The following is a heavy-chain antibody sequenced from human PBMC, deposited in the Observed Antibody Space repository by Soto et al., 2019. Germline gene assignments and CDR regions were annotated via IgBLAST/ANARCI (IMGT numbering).Heavy chain of an antibody. CDR1: GFSLSTREMG. CDR2: IYWDDDK. Sequence: QITLKESGPTLVKPTQTLTLTCTFSGFSLSTREMGVGWIRQTPGKALEWLGIIYWDDDKRYSPTLKSRLTITKDTSKNQVVLTMTNMDPVDTATYYCAHLSESTGYYRVFFDYWGQGTLVTVSS. CDR3: AHLSESTGYYRVFFDY. V-gene: IGHV2-5*02. D-gene: IGHD3-22*01. J-gene: IGHJ4*02.